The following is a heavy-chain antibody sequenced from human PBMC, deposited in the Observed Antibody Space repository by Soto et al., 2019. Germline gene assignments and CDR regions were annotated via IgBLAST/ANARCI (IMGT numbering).Heavy chain of an antibody. CDR1: GLAFSNYW. CDR2: ISRDGSST. V-gene: IGHV3-74*01. D-gene: IGHD5-12*01. Sequence: EVQLVESGGGLVQPGGSLRLSCAGSGLAFSNYWIHWVRQAPGEGLAWVSRISRDGSSTTYAGSVKGRFTISRDYDKTTVYLQMNSLRAEDTAVYYCARESSGYSSYFDYWGQGTLVTVSS. CDR3: ARESSGYSSYFDY. J-gene: IGHJ4*02.